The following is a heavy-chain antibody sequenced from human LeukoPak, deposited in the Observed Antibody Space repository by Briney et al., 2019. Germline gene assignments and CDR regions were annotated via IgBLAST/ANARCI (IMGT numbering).Heavy chain of an antibody. Sequence: ASVKVSCKASGYTFTSYGISWVRQAPGQGLEWMGWISAYNGNTNYAQKLQGRVTMTTDTSTSTAYIELRSLRSDDTAVYYCARDGEQWLARDYYFDYWGQGTLVTVSS. CDR3: ARDGEQWLARDYYFDY. D-gene: IGHD6-19*01. CDR1: GYTFTSYG. V-gene: IGHV1-18*01. CDR2: ISAYNGNT. J-gene: IGHJ4*02.